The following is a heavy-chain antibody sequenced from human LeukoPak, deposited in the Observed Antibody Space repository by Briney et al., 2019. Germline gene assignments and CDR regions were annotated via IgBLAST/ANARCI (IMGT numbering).Heavy chain of an antibody. CDR2: IIPIFGTA. CDR1: GGTFSSYA. V-gene: IGHV1-69*13. Sequence: ASVKVSCKASGGTFSSYAISWVRQAPGQGLEWMGGIIPIFGTANYAQKFQGRVTITADESTSTAYMELSSLRSEDTAVYYCARYSSGWHGMDYWGQGTLVTVSS. D-gene: IGHD6-19*01. CDR3: ARYSSGWHGMDY. J-gene: IGHJ4*02.